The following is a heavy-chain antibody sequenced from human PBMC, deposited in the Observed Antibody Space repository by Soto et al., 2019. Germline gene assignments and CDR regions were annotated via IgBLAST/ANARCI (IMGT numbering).Heavy chain of an antibody. V-gene: IGHV5-51*01. CDR2: INPGDSDT. CDR1: GYSFTSYW. D-gene: IGHD3-22*01. Sequence: XESLKISCKGSGYSFTSYWIGWVRQMPGKGLEWMGIINPGDSDTRYSPSSQGQVTVSADKSISSAYLQWSSLKASDTAIYFCARPDSNGWYDLWGQGSLVTVSS. CDR3: ARPDSNGWYDL. J-gene: IGHJ5*02.